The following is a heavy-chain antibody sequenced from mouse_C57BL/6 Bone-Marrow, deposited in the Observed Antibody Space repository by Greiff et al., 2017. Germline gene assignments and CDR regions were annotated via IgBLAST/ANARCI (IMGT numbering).Heavy chain of an antibody. Sequence: EVQGVESGPELVKPGASVKMSCKASGYTFTDYNMHWVKQSHGKSLEWIGYINPNNGGTSYNQKFKGKATLTVNKSSSTAYMELRSLTSEDSAVYYCARGDYAWFAYWGQGTLVTVSA. CDR2: INPNNGGT. D-gene: IGHD2-4*01. J-gene: IGHJ3*01. V-gene: IGHV1-22*01. CDR3: ARGDYAWFAY. CDR1: GYTFTDYN.